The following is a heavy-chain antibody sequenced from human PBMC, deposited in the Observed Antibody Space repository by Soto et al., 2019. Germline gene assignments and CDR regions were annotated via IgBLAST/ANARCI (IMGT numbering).Heavy chain of an antibody. CDR3: ARDGPYYYYGMDV. CDR2: ISSSSSTI. J-gene: IGHJ6*02. CDR1: GFTFSSYS. V-gene: IGHV3-48*01. Sequence: EVQLVESGEGLVQPGGSLRLSCAASGFTFSSYSMNWVRQAPGKGLEWVSYISSSSSTIYYADSVKGRFTISRDNAKNSLYLQMNSLRAEDTAVYYCARDGPYYYYGMDVWGQGTTVTVSS.